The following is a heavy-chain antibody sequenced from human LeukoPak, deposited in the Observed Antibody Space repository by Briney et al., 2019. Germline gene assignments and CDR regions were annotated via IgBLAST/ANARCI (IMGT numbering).Heavy chain of an antibody. V-gene: IGHV1-69*05. D-gene: IGHD5-24*01. Sequence: SVKVSCKASGGTFSSYAISWVRQAPGQGLEWMGGIIPIFGTANYAQKFQGRVTITTDESTSTAYMELSSLRSEDTAVYYCARAWMATARGGKINYFDYWGQGTLVTVPP. CDR1: GGTFSSYA. CDR3: ARAWMATARGGKINYFDY. CDR2: IIPIFGTA. J-gene: IGHJ4*02.